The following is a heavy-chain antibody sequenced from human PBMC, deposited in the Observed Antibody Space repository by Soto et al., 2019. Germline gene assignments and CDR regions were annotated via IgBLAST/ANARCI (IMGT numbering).Heavy chain of an antibody. J-gene: IGHJ4*02. V-gene: IGHV3-7*05. Sequence: PGGSVRLSCAASGFTFSSYWMSWVRQAPGKGLEWVANIKQDGSEKYYVDSVKGRFTISRDNAKNSLYLQMNSLRAEDTAVYYCARDPYLYFSDYWGQGTLVTVSS. CDR3: ARDPYLYFSDY. D-gene: IGHD1-26*01. CDR1: GFTFSSYW. CDR2: IKQDGSEK.